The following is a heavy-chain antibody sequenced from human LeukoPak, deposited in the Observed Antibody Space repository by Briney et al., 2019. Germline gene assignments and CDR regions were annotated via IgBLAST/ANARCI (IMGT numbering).Heavy chain of an antibody. J-gene: IGHJ4*02. Sequence: PGGTLTLSCAASGFTFSAYGMTWVRRAPGKGLEWVSIISGNGGDTFYADSVKGRFTIYRDNSKSTLYLQMSGLRVEDTAIYYCAKGQIARSDRFDYWGQGTLVTVSS. CDR3: AKGQIARSDRFDY. V-gene: IGHV3-23*01. CDR1: GFTFSAYG. CDR2: ISGNGGDT. D-gene: IGHD2-21*01.